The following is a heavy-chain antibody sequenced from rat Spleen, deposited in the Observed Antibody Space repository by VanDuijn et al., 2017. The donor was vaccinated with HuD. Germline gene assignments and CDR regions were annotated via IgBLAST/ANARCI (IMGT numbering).Heavy chain of an antibody. J-gene: IGHJ4*01. V-gene: IGHV5-62*01. D-gene: IGHD1-2*01. CDR3: ARTYSSSYFMYA. CDR2: ISSSCGI. CDR1: GFTFSSYG. Sequence: VQLVESGGGLVQPGKSLKLSCSASGFTFSSYGMHWIRQAPGKGLAWVAYISSSCGIVYADAVKGRFTSSRDNEKNTLYLQLNSPNSEDTAIYYCARTYSSSYFMYAWGQGASVTVSS.